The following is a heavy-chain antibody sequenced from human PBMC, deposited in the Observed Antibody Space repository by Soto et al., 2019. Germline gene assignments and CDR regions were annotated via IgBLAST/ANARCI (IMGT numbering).Heavy chain of an antibody. CDR3: ARASYLRDLHYYYGMDV. D-gene: IGHD1-26*01. V-gene: IGHV1-18*01. Sequence: GASVKVSCKASGYTFISYGISWVRQAPGQGLEWMGWINTYSGNTNYAQKLQGRVTMTTDTSTSTASMELRSLRSDDTAMYYCARASYLRDLHYYYGMDVWGQGTTVTVSS. CDR2: INTYSGNT. CDR1: GYTFISYG. J-gene: IGHJ6*02.